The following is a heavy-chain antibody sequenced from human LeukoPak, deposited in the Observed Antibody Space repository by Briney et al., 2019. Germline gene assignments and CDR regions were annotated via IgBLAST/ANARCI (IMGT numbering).Heavy chain of an antibody. D-gene: IGHD3-22*01. CDR2: INSDGSST. CDR3: ARGYYYDSSGYWAY. V-gene: IGHV3-74*01. J-gene: IGHJ4*02. CDR1: GFTFSSYW. Sequence: SGGSLRLSCAASGFTFSSYWMHWVRQALGKGLVWVSRINSDGSSTSYADSVKGRFTISRDNAKNTLYLRMNSLRAEDTAVYYCARGYYYDSSGYWAYWGQGTLVTVSS.